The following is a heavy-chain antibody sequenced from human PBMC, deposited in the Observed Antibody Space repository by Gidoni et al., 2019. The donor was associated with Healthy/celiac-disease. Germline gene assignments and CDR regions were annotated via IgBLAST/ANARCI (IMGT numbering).Heavy chain of an antibody. CDR1: GGTFSSFA. CDR3: AREGGDIVVVPAPGDYYGMDV. Sequence: QVQLVQSGAEVKKPGSSVKVSCKASGGTFSSFAISWVRQAPGQRLEWMGGIIPIFGTANYAQKFQGRVTITADESTSTAYMELSSLRSEDTAVYYCAREGGDIVVVPAPGDYYGMDVWGQGTTVTVSS. CDR2: IIPIFGTA. V-gene: IGHV1-69*01. D-gene: IGHD2-2*01. J-gene: IGHJ6*02.